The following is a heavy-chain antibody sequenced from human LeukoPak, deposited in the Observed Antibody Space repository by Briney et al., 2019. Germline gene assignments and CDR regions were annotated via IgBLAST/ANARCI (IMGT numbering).Heavy chain of an antibody. CDR3: AIILETAGTRKLDY. Sequence: VASVKVSCKASGYTFTSYDINWVRRATGQGLEWMGWMNPNSDNTGYAQKFQGRVAMTRNTSISTAYMELSSLSSEDTAVYYCAIILETAGTRKLDYGGQGPLATVSS. CDR2: MNPNSDNT. V-gene: IGHV1-8*01. D-gene: IGHD6-13*01. CDR1: GYTFTSYD. J-gene: IGHJ4*02.